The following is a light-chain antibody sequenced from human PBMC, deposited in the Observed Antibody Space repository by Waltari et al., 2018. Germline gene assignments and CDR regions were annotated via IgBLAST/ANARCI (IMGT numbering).Light chain of an antibody. Sequence: QAALTQPASVSGSPGQSITISCTGSNSDVGNYNLVSWYQKHPGKAPKWIIYEVTNRPSGISDRFSGFKTGNTASLTISGLQAEDEADYYCCSYAGSWIWVFGGGTELTVL. CDR3: CSYAGSWIWV. J-gene: IGLJ3*02. CDR1: NSDVGNYNL. V-gene: IGLV2-23*02. CDR2: EVT.